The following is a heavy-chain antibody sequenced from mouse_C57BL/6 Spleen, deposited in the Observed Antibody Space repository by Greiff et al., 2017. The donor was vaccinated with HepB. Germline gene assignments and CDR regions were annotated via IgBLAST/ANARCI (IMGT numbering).Heavy chain of an antibody. V-gene: IGHV1-69*01. CDR3: ARRSGHAMDY. CDR1: GYTFTSYW. CDR2: IDPSDSYT. Sequence: VQLQQPGAELVMPGASVKLSCKASGYTFTSYWMHWVKQRPGQGLEWIGEIDPSDSYTNYNQKFKGKSTFTVDKSSSTAYMQLSSLTSEDSAVYYCARRSGHAMDYWGQGTSVTVSS. J-gene: IGHJ4*01.